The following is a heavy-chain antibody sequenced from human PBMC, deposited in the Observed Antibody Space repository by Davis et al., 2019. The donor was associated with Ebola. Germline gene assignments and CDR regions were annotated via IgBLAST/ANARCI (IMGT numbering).Heavy chain of an antibody. CDR1: GGSISSSSSYY. J-gene: IGHJ2*01. D-gene: IGHD3-22*01. CDR2: IYHSGST. Sequence: SETLSLTCTVSGGSISSSSSYYWGWIRQPPGKGLEWIGSIYHSGSTYYNPSLQSRVTISVHTSKNQFSLKLSSVTAADTAVYYCARGIYESAGYYRPDWYFDLWGRGTLVTVSS. V-gene: IGHV4-39*07. CDR3: ARGIYESAGYYRPDWYFDL.